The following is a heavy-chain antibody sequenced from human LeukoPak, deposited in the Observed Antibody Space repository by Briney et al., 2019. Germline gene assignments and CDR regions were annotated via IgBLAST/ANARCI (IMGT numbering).Heavy chain of an antibody. V-gene: IGHV3-33*01. D-gene: IGHD3-22*01. J-gene: IGHJ4*02. CDR2: IWYDGSNI. CDR3: ARARNDYDSNGFSFLDY. Sequence: GGSLRLSCAASGISFSSHGMHWVRQAPGKGLEWVAVIWYDGSNIYYADSVKGRFTISRDKSKNTLYLQMNSLRAEDTALYYCARARNDYDSNGFSFLDYWGQRTLVTVSS. CDR1: GISFSSHG.